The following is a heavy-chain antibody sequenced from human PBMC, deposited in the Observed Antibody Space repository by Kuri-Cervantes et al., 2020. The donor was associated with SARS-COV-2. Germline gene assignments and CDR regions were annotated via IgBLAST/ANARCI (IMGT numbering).Heavy chain of an antibody. CDR2: MNPNSGNT. CDR3: ASSRSITIFGVVINYYYGMDV. D-gene: IGHD3-3*01. Sequence: ASVKVSCKASGYTFTTYDINWVRQATGQGLEWMGWMNPNSGNTGYAQKFQGRVTMTRNTSISTAHMELSSLRSEDTAVYYCASSRSITIFGVVINYYYGMDVWGQGNTVTGAS. V-gene: IGHV1-8*01. CDR1: GYTFTTYD. J-gene: IGHJ6*01.